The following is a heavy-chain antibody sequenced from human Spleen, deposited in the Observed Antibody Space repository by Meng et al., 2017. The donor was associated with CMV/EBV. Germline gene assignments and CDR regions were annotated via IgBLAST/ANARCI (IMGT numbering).Heavy chain of an antibody. CDR1: DGSISGSDHY. Sequence: SETLSLTCTVSDGSISGSDHYWVWMRQPRGKRLEWIGSIYYTGSTYYNPSLKSRVTISVDTSKNQFSLKLTSMTASDTAVYYCGRESAKYASSWGLIDCWGQGALVTVSS. D-gene: IGHD6-13*01. CDR3: GRESAKYASSWGLIDC. CDR2: IYYTGST. J-gene: IGHJ4*02. V-gene: IGHV4-39*07.